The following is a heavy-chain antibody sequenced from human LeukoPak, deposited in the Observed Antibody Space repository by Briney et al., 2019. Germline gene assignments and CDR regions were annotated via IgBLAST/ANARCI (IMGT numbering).Heavy chain of an antibody. CDR1: GFTFSSYA. J-gene: IGHJ3*02. V-gene: IGHV3-23*01. CDR3: AKDTYYYGSSGYYSVGAFDI. CDR2: ISGSGGST. Sequence: GGSLRLCCAASGFTFSSYAMSWVRQAPGKGLEWVSAISGSGGSTYYADSVKGRFTISRDNSKNTLYLQMNSLRAEDTAVYYCAKDTYYYGSSGYYSVGAFDIWGQGTMVTVSS. D-gene: IGHD3-22*01.